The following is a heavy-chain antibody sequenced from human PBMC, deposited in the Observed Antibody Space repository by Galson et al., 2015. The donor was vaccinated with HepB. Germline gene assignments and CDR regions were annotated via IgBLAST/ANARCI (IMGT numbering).Heavy chain of an antibody. D-gene: IGHD2-21*01. CDR1: GYTFTGYY. CDR3: ARDKDCGGDCYPH. V-gene: IGHV1-2*06. J-gene: IGHJ4*02. CDR2: INPNSGGT. Sequence: SVKVSCKASGYTFTGYYMHWVRQAPGQGLEWMGRINPNSGGTNHAQKFQGRVTMTRDTSISTAYMELSRLRSDDTAVYYCARDKDCGGDCYPHWGQGTLVTVSS.